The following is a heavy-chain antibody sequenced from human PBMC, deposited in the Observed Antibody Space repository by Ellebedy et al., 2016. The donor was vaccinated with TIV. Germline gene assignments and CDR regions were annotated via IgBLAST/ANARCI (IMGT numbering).Heavy chain of an antibody. Sequence: MPSETLSLTCTVSGASFSSRSYYWGWIRQPPGKGLEWIGNIYYSGRTYYSPSLKSRVTISVDTSKNQFSLKLSSVTAADTAVYYCARQVWAGYSGYGIYYFDYWGQGILVTVSS. CDR2: IYYSGRT. CDR1: GASFSSRSYY. D-gene: IGHD5-12*01. J-gene: IGHJ4*02. V-gene: IGHV4-39*01. CDR3: ARQVWAGYSGYGIYYFDY.